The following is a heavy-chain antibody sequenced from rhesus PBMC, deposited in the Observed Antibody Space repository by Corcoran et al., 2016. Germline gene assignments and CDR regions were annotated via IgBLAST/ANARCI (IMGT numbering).Heavy chain of an antibody. CDR1: GFTFSSYD. CDR3: ARLSSGYFDY. Sequence: EVQLAESGGGLVQPGGSLSLSCAASGFTFSSYDMHWVRKAPGKWLESVSVIGGDSSYTHYADSVKGRFTISRDNAKNSLSLQMNSLRADDTAVYYCARLSSGYFDYWGQGVLVTVSS. CDR2: IGGDSSYT. J-gene: IGHJ4*01. D-gene: IGHD2-21*01. V-gene: IGHV3S23*01.